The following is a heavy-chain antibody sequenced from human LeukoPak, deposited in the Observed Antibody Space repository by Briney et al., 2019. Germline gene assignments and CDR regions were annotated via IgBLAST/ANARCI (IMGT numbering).Heavy chain of an antibody. CDR1: GYTFTGYY. CDR3: ARGQLLWFGELMCHFDY. D-gene: IGHD3-10*01. J-gene: IGHJ4*02. Sequence: WASVKVSCKASGYTFTGYYMHWVRQAPGQGLEWMGWINPNSGGTNYAQKFQGRVTMTRDTSISTAYMELSRLRSDDTAVYYCARGQLLWFGELMCHFDYWGQGTLVTVSS. V-gene: IGHV1-2*02. CDR2: INPNSGGT.